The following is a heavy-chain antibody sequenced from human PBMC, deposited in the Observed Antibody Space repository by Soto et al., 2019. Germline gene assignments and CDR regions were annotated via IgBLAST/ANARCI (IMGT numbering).Heavy chain of an antibody. CDR3: XXGXXYYFDY. V-gene: IGHV3-64*01. CDR1: GFTFSSYA. Sequence: EVQLVESGGGLVQPGGSLRLSCAASGFTFSSYAMHWVRQAPGKGLEYVSAISSNGGSTYYANSVKGRFTISRDNSKNTLYLQMGSLRAEDXXXXXXXXGXXYYFDYWGQGTLVTVSS. J-gene: IGHJ4*02. CDR2: ISSNGGST.